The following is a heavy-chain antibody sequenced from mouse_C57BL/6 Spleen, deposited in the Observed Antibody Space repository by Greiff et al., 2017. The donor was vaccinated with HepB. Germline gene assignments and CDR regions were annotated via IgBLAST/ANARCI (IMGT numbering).Heavy chain of an antibody. CDR3: ARDGNYGPYFDV. CDR1: GFTFSDYG. V-gene: IGHV5-17*01. J-gene: IGHJ1*03. Sequence: EVQLVESGGGLVKPGGSLKLSCAASGFTFSDYGMHWVRQAPEQGLEWVAYISSGSSTIYYADTVKGRFTISIDNAKNTLFLQMTSLRSEDTAIYYCARDGNYGPYFDVWGTGTTVTVSS. CDR2: ISSGSSTI. D-gene: IGHD2-1*01.